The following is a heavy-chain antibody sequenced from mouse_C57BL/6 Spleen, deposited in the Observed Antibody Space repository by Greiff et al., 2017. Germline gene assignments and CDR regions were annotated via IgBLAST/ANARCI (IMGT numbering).Heavy chain of an antibody. Sequence: VQLQQSVAELVRPGASVKLSCTASGFNIKNSYMHWVKQRPEQGLEWIGRIDPANGNPKYAPKFPGTATITAVTSSNTAYLQLGSRTAEDTTIYYCARGFTTVVATYYCAVAYRGQGTSVSV. CDR1: GFNIKNSY. D-gene: IGHD1-1*01. CDR2: IDPANGNP. V-gene: IGHV14-3*01. J-gene: IGHJ4*01. CDR3: ARGFTTVVATYYCAVAY.